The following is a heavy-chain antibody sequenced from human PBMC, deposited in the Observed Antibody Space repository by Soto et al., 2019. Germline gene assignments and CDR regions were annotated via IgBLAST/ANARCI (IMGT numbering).Heavy chain of an antibody. CDR1: GYSFTGYY. CDR2: ISPNSGGT. V-gene: IGHV1-2*02. Sequence: QVQLVQSGAEVKKSGASVKISCKASGYSFTGYYIHWVRQAPGQGFEWMGEISPNSGGTKSAQKFQGRVTMTRDTSITTVYMDLSNLSPDDTAVYYCGKGRSGDVGVFYWGQGTLVTVYS. D-gene: IGHD1-26*01. J-gene: IGHJ4*02. CDR3: GKGRSGDVGVFY.